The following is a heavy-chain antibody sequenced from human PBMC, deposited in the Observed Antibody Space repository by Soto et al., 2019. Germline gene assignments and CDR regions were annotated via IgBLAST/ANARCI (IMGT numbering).Heavy chain of an antibody. Sequence: SETLSLTFTVSGGSISGSYWSWIRQSPGKGLEWLGYVYYTGSTNYSPSLRSRVSISVDTSKNEFSLRRSSVTAADTAVYFCARSVAVPGAHIDYWGQGTQVTVSS. V-gene: IGHV4-59*01. J-gene: IGHJ4*02. CDR3: ARSVAVPGAHIDY. D-gene: IGHD6-19*01. CDR1: GGSISGSY. CDR2: VYYTGST.